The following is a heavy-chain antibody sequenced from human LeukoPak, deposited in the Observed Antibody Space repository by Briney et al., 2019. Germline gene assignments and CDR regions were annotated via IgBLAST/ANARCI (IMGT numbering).Heavy chain of an antibody. V-gene: IGHV1-18*01. CDR1: GYTFTSYA. CDR2: IIPYLGNT. J-gene: IGHJ5*02. Sequence: ASVKVSCKASGYTFTSYAISWVRQAPGQGLEWMGRIIPYLGNTNYAQKFQGRVTITTDTSTSTAYMELSSVRSEDTGVYYFSRVSYDYDSSRNCFDPWGQGTPVTVSS. D-gene: IGHD3-22*01. CDR3: SRVSYDYDSSRNCFDP.